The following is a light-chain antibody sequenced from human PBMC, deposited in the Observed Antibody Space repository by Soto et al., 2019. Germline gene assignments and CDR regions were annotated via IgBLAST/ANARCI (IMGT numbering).Light chain of an antibody. CDR2: EVS. V-gene: IGLV2-14*01. Sequence: QSALTQPASVSGSTGQSITISCTGTSSDVGGYNFVSWYQQHPGKAPKLMIYEVSNRPSGVANRFSGSKSGNTASLTISGLQAEDEADYYFSSFTSGSPLFGTGTKLTVL. J-gene: IGLJ1*01. CDR1: SSDVGGYNF. CDR3: SSFTSGSPL.